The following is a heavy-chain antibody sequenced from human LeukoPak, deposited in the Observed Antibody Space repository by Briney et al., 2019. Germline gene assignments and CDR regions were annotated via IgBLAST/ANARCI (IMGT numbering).Heavy chain of an antibody. CDR2: IYYSGST. CDR1: GGSISSYY. CDR3: AKVGDYYDSTLEGAFDI. V-gene: IGHV4-59*01. J-gene: IGHJ3*02. D-gene: IGHD3-22*01. Sequence: PSETLSLTCTVSGGSISSYYWSWIRQPPGKGLEWIGYIYYSGSTNYNPSLKSRVTISVDTSKNQFSLKLSSVTAADTAVYYCAKVGDYYDSTLEGAFDIWGQGTMVTVSS.